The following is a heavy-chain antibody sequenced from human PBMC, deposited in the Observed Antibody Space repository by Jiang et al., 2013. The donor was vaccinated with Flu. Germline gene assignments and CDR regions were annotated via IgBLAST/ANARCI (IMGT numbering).Heavy chain of an antibody. V-gene: IGHV3-30*04. CDR1: GFTFSSYA. J-gene: IGHJ3*02. CDR2: ISYDGSNK. CDR3: ARELFYDSSGPEGLEGGRGAFDI. D-gene: IGHD3-22*01. Sequence: LSCAASGFTFSSYAMHWVRQAPGKGLEWVAVISYDGSNKYYADSVKGRFTISRDNSKNTLYLQMNSLRAEDTAVYYCARELFYDSSGPEGLEGGRGAFDIWGQGTMVTVSS.